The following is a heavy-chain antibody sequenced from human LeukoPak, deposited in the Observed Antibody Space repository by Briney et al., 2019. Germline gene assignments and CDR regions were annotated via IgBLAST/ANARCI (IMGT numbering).Heavy chain of an antibody. CDR3: ARSMSAADY. CDR2: IWYDGSNQ. Sequence: GGSLRLSCGASGFTFSSYGMQWVRQAPGKGLEWVAVIWYDGSNQYYADSVKGRFTVSRDNSKNTLYLKMNRLRAEDTAVYYCARSMSAADYWGQGTLVTVSS. D-gene: IGHD6-13*01. J-gene: IGHJ4*02. V-gene: IGHV3-33*01. CDR1: GFTFSSYG.